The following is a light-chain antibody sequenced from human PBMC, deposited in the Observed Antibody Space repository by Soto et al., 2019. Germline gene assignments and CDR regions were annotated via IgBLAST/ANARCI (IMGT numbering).Light chain of an antibody. J-gene: IGLJ1*01. CDR2: EVS. CDR1: SSDVGGYNY. Sequence: QSVLTQPASVSGSPGQSITISCTGTSSDVGGYNYVSWYQQHPGKAPKLMIYEVSNRPSGVSNRFSGSKSGNTASLTISGLQAEDEADYYCSSYTSSSNPGVFGTATTVTV. CDR3: SSYTSSSNPGV. V-gene: IGLV2-14*01.